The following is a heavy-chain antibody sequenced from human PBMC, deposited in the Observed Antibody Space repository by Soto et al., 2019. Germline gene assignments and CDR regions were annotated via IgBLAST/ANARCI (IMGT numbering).Heavy chain of an antibody. Sequence: GGSLRLSCAASGFTFSSYGMHWVRQAPGKGLEWVAVIWYDGSNKYYADSVKGRFTISRDNSKNTLYLQMNSLRAEDTAVYYCARGPCGGDCYYDYWGQGTLVTVSS. V-gene: IGHV3-33*01. D-gene: IGHD2-21*02. CDR1: GFTFSSYG. J-gene: IGHJ4*02. CDR2: IWYDGSNK. CDR3: ARGPCGGDCYYDY.